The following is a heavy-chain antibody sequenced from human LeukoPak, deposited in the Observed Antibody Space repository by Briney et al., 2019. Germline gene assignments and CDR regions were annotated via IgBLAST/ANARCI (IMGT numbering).Heavy chain of an antibody. J-gene: IGHJ5*02. CDR3: ARTYIGIFDP. Sequence: SETLSLTCTVSGGSIGSCYWSWIRQPPGKGLEWGGYIYYSGSTNYNPSLKSRVNISVDTSKTQFSLKLSSVTAADTAVYYCARTYIGIFDPWGQGTLVTVSS. CDR1: GGSIGSCY. D-gene: IGHD1-26*01. CDR2: IYYSGST. V-gene: IGHV4-59*08.